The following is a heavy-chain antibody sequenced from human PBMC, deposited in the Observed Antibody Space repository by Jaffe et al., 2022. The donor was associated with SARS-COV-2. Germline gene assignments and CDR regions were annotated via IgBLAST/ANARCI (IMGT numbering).Heavy chain of an antibody. CDR1: GFTSSGYW. D-gene: IGHD1-1*01. J-gene: IGHJ4*02. CDR2: INSDGSTI. V-gene: IGHV3-74*03. CDR3: ARRALAGGYYDY. Sequence: EVQLVESGGGLVQPGGSLRLSCAASGFTSSGYWMHWVRQVPGKGLVWVSRINSDGSTILYADSVKGRFTISRDNAKNTLYLQMNSLRAEDTAVYYCARRALAGGYYDYWGQGTLVTVS.